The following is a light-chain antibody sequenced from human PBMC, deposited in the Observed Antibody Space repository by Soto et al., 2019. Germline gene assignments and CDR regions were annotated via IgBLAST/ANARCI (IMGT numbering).Light chain of an antibody. Sequence: DIQMTQSPSSLSASVGDRVTITSRASQGISSFLAWFQQKPGKAPKSLIYDASNLQNGVSSRFSVSGSDTHFTLTISSLQPEDCATYYCQQYHSYPASFGQGTRVEIK. CDR3: QQYHSYPAS. CDR2: DAS. V-gene: IGKV1-16*01. J-gene: IGKJ1*01. CDR1: QGISSF.